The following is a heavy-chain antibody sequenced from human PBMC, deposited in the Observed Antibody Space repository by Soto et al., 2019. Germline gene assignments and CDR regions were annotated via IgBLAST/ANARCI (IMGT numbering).Heavy chain of an antibody. D-gene: IGHD2-21*02. CDR3: AKDARDTGGNSGIDY. CDR1: EFTFNSYA. J-gene: IGHJ4*02. CDR2: IIGSGAIT. Sequence: PGGSLRLSCVASEFTFNSYAMSWVRPAPGMGLEWVSSIIGSGAITYYADSVKGRFTISRDNSKSTLYLQMNSLRVEDTALYYCAKDARDTGGNSGIDYWGQGTLVTVSS. V-gene: IGHV3-23*01.